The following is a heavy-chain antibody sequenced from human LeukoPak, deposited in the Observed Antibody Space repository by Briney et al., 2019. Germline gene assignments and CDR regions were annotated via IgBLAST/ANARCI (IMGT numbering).Heavy chain of an antibody. CDR2: IYHSGST. CDR3: ARDRGGVVDY. Sequence: MSSETLSLTCTVSGYSISSGYYWGWIRQPPGKGLEWIGSIYHSGSTYYNPSLKSRVTISVDTSKNQFSLKLSSVTAADTAVYYCARDRGGVVDYWGQGTLVTVSS. CDR1: GYSISSGYY. D-gene: IGHD3-16*01. V-gene: IGHV4-38-2*02. J-gene: IGHJ4*02.